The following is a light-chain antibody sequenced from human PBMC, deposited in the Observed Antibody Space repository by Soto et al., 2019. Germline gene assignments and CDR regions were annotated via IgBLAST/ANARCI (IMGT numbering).Light chain of an antibody. CDR1: DSNIGSTS. Sequence: QSVLTQPPSASGTPGQRVSITWSGSDSNIGSTSVHWYQQVPGMAPKLLGYKSDQRPPGVPDRFSGSKSVTSASLAISGLRAGDEAEYYCATWDDGLSGVLFGGGTPLTVL. V-gene: IGLV1-47*01. CDR2: KSD. J-gene: IGLJ7*01. CDR3: ATWDDGLSGVL.